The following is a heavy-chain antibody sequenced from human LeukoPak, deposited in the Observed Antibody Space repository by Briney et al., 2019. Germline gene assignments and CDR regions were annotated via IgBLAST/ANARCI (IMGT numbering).Heavy chain of an antibody. Sequence: PGGSLRLSCAASGFTFSYYWMHWVRQAPGKGLVWVSHINSDESSTNYAAPVKGRFAISRDDSKGTLYLQMNSLETEDTAVYYCTTDSTRITISGVLSPSPWGQGTLVTVSS. CDR1: GFTFSYYW. J-gene: IGHJ5*02. CDR2: INSDESST. CDR3: TTDSTRITISGVLSPSP. D-gene: IGHD3-3*01. V-gene: IGHV3-15*06.